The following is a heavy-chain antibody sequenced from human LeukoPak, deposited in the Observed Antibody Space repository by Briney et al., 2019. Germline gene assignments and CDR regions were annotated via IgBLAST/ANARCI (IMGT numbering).Heavy chain of an antibody. J-gene: IGHJ4*02. D-gene: IGHD5-24*01. CDR3: ARETHPVATIYFFDY. Sequence: GGALRLSCAASGFTFDDYAMHWVRYAPGKGLEWVYLISRDGGTTYSADSLKGRFTISRDNSKNSLYLQMNSLRTEDSALYYCARETHPVATIYFFDYWGQGTLVTVSS. CDR1: GFTFDDYA. CDR2: ISRDGGTT. V-gene: IGHV3-43*01.